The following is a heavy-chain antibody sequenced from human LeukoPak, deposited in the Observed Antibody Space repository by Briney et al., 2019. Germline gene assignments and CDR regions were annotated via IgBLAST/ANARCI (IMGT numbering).Heavy chain of an antibody. CDR1: GHTFTNSA. V-gene: IGHV3-23*01. J-gene: IGHJ4*02. D-gene: IGHD6-13*01. CDR3: AKVYSSSWPGFVDY. CDR2: ISGSGGST. Sequence: PGGSLRLSCEASGHTFTNSALGWLRQAPGKGLEWVSAISGSGGSTYYADSVKGGFTISRDNSKNTLYLQMNSLRAEDTAVFYCAKVYSSSWPGFVDYWGQGTLVTVSS.